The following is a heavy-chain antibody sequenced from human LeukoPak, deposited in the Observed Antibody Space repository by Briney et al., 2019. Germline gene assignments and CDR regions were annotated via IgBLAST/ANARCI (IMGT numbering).Heavy chain of an antibody. V-gene: IGHV4-34*01. CDR2: INHSGST. CDR1: GGSFSGYY. Sequence: PSETLSLTCAVYGGSFSGYYWSWIRQPPGKGLEWIGEINHSGSTNYNPSLKSRVTISVDTSKNQFSLKLSSVTAADTAVYYCARSPMIVGEHDAFDIWGQGTLVTVSS. D-gene: IGHD3-22*01. J-gene: IGHJ3*02. CDR3: ARSPMIVGEHDAFDI.